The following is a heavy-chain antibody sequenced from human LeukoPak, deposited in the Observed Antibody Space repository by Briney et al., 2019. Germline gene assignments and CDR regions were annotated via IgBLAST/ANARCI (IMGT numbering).Heavy chain of an antibody. V-gene: IGHV3-30*02. Sequence: PGGSLRLSCAASGFTFGSYGMHWVRQAPGKGPEWVAFIRYDGNNKYYADCVKGRFTISRDNSNNTLYLQMNSLRAEDTAVYYCAKEKIFGVVIDYWGQGTLVTVSS. CDR1: GFTFGSYG. CDR2: IRYDGNNK. CDR3: AKEKIFGVVIDY. J-gene: IGHJ4*02. D-gene: IGHD3-3*01.